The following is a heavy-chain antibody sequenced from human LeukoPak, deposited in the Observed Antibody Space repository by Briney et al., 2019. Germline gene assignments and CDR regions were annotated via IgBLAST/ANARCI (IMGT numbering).Heavy chain of an antibody. D-gene: IGHD3-10*01. Sequence: GGSLRLSCVASGFSFTTHAMGWVRQAPGKGLEWVSHISGSGGSTKYSGSVKGRFTISRDNSKNTLYLQMNSLRAEDTAAYYCAKDGEYSGGAFDIWGQGTMVTVSS. V-gene: IGHV3-23*01. CDR3: AKDGEYSGGAFDI. CDR2: ISGSGGST. CDR1: GFSFTTHA. J-gene: IGHJ3*02.